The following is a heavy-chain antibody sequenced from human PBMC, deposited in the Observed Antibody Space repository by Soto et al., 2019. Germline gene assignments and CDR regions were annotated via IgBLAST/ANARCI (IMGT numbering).Heavy chain of an antibody. CDR1: GGTFSSYA. CDR2: IIPIFGTA. Sequence: VASVKVSCKASGGTFSSYAISWVRQAPGQGLEWMGGIIPIFGTANYAQKFQGRVTITADKSTSTAYMELSSLRSDDTAVYYCAIGRITMIVVVIGPDAFDIWGQGTMVTVSS. J-gene: IGHJ3*02. CDR3: AIGRITMIVVVIGPDAFDI. V-gene: IGHV1-69*06. D-gene: IGHD3-22*01.